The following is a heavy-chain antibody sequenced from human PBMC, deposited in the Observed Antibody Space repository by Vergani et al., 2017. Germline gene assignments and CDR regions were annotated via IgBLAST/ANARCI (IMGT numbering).Heavy chain of an antibody. V-gene: IGHV3-23*04. Sequence: EVQLVESGGGLVQPGGSLRLSCAASGFTFSSYAMSWVRQAPGKGLEWVSAISGSGGSTYYADSVKGRFTISRDNAKNSLYLQMNSLRAEDTAVYYCASSTVTTGHYYYYYMDVWGKGTTVTVSS. CDR3: ASSTVTTGHYYYYYMDV. J-gene: IGHJ6*03. D-gene: IGHD4-11*01. CDR2: ISGSGGST. CDR1: GFTFSSYA.